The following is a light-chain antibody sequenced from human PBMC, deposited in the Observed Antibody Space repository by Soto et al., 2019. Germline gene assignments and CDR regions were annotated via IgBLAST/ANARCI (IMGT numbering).Light chain of an antibody. J-gene: IGLJ2*01. CDR3: QSYDSSLSVV. CDR1: GSTIGAPYD. CDR2: DDT. Sequence: QSVLTQPPSVSGAPGQRVTISCTWSGSTIGAPYDVHWYQQLPGTAPKLLIYDDTHRPSGVPDRFSGSRSGTSASLAISGLQAEDEADYYCQSYDSSLSVVFGGGTKLTVL. V-gene: IGLV1-40*01.